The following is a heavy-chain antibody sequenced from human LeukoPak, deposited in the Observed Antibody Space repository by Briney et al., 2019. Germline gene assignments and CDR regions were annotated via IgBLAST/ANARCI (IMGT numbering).Heavy chain of an antibody. CDR3: ARATKVFYSLI. V-gene: IGHV4-39*07. CDR1: GDSISSSIYY. D-gene: IGHD2-15*01. J-gene: IGHJ4*02. CDR2: IYHTETT. Sequence: SETLSLTCTVSGDSISSSIYYWGWIRQPPGKGLEWIGTIYHTETTYYNPSLKSRVTLSVDTSKNQFSLKLSSVTAADTALYYCARATKVFYSLIWGQGTLVTVSS.